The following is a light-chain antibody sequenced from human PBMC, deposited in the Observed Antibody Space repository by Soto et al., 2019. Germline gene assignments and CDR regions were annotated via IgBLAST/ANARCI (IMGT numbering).Light chain of an antibody. CDR2: KAS. CDR1: QNINSW. V-gene: IGKV1-5*03. CDR3: QQYTSYSALT. J-gene: IGKJ4*01. Sequence: DIQMTQSPSTLSASVGDRVTITCRASQNINSWLAWYQQKPGKAPKLLIYKASTLKSGVPSRFSGTKSGTEFTLTISSLQPDDSATYYCQQYTSYSALTFGGGTKVEI.